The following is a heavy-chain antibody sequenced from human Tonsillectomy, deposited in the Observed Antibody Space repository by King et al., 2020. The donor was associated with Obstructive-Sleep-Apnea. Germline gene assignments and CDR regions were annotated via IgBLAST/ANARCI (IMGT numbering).Heavy chain of an antibody. Sequence: QLVQSGAEVKKPGASVKVSCKASGYTFTNYDLNWVRQATGQGLEWMGWMNPNSGNTGYAQKFQGRVTMTSNTSISTAYMELSGLRSEDTAVYYCARAASSYYYGSGHWGHGTLVTVSS. D-gene: IGHD3-10*01. CDR2: MNPNSGNT. J-gene: IGHJ4*01. CDR1: GYTFTNYD. V-gene: IGHV1-8*01. CDR3: ARAASSYYYGSGH.